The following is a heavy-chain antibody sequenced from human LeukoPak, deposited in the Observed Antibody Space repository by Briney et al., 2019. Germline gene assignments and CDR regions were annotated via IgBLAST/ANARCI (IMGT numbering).Heavy chain of an antibody. Sequence: GGSLRLSCAASGFTFDDYAMHWVRQAPGKGLEWVSSISWNSGSTGYADSVKGRFTISRDNAKNSLYLQMNSLRAEDTALYYCARDSGSYFSWFDPWGQGTLVTVSS. CDR3: ARDSGSYFSWFDP. V-gene: IGHV3-9*01. D-gene: IGHD1-26*01. CDR1: GFTFDDYA. J-gene: IGHJ5*02. CDR2: ISWNSGST.